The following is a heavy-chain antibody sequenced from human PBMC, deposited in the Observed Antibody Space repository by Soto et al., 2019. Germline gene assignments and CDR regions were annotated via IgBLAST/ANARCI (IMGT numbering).Heavy chain of an antibody. CDR2: IYFDGRT. Sequence: PSETLSLTCTVSGASISSGYWSWIRQSPGKGLEWIGYIYFDGRTYYNPSLRSRVTISVDTSKNQFSLKLSSVTAADTAVYYCARASNKRGYSYGPDYWGQGPLVTVSS. CDR1: GASISSGY. J-gene: IGHJ4*02. V-gene: IGHV4-30-4*01. CDR3: ARASNKRGYSYGPDY. D-gene: IGHD5-18*01.